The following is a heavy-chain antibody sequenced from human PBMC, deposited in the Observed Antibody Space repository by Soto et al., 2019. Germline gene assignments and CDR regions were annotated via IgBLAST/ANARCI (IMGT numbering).Heavy chain of an antibody. CDR3: ARGRVNPSYYYGMDV. Sequence: SETLSLTCTVSGGSISSSSYYWGWIRQPPGKGLEWIGSIYYSGSTYYNPSLKSRVTISVDTSKNQFSLKLSSVTAADTAVYYCARGRVNPSYYYGMDVWGQGTTVTVSS. D-gene: IGHD2-21*01. CDR2: IYYSGST. CDR1: GGSISSSSYY. V-gene: IGHV4-39*01. J-gene: IGHJ6*02.